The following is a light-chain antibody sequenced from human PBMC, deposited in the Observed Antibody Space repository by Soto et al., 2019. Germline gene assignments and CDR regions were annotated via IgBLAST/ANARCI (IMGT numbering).Light chain of an antibody. V-gene: IGKV3-15*01. Sequence: EILMTQSPATLSVFPGERVILSCRASQSVGSTFAWYQQKPGQAPRLLIRGASTRATGVPARFSGSGSGTEFTLTISSLQSEDFAVYYCQQYSSSLTFGGGTTLEIK. CDR3: QQYSSSLT. J-gene: IGKJ4*02. CDR2: GAS. CDR1: QSVGST.